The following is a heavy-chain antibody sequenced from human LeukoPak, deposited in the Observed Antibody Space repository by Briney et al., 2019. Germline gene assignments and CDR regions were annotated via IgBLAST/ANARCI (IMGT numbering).Heavy chain of an antibody. CDR1: GGTFSSYA. D-gene: IGHD6-19*01. CDR3: AKRTIAVAAQNYYHYGMDV. CDR2: IIPILGIA. V-gene: IGHV1-69*04. Sequence: SVKVSCKASGGTFSSYAISWVRQAPGQGLEWMGRIIPILGIANYAQKFQGRVTITADKSTSTAYMGLSSLRSEDTAVYYCAKRTIAVAAQNYYHYGMDVWGQGTTVTVSS. J-gene: IGHJ6*02.